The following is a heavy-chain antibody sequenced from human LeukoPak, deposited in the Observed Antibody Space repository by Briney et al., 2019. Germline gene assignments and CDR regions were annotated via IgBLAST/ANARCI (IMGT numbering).Heavy chain of an antibody. CDR1: GFTVSSNY. D-gene: IGHD1-14*01. J-gene: IGHJ3*02. Sequence: GGSLSPSCAASGFTVSSNYMSWVRQAPGKGLEWVSSIYSGGSTYYADSVKGRFTISRDNSKNTVYLQMNSLRAEDTAVYFCARVRLDRSERNLDAFENWAQETMVTVSS. CDR3: ARVRLDRSERNLDAFEN. CDR2: IYSGGST. V-gene: IGHV3-53*01.